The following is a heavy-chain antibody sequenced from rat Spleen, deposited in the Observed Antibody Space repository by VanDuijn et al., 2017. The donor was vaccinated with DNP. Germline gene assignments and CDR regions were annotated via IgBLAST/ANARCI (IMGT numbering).Heavy chain of an antibody. Sequence: EVQLQESGPGLLKPSQSLSLTCSVTGYSISTSYRWYWIRKFPGNNLEWMGYINSAGSTHYNPSLKSRISITRDTSKNQFFLQVISVTPEDTATYYCARWNIGTSTLDYWGRGVMVTVSS. CDR3: ARWNIGTSTLDY. CDR1: GYSISTSYR. V-gene: IGHV3-3*01. D-gene: IGHD1-5*01. CDR2: INSAGST. J-gene: IGHJ2*01.